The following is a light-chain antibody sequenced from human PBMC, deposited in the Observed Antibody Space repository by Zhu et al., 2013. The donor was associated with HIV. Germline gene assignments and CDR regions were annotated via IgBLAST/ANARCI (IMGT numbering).Light chain of an antibody. CDR1: QSVGTW. V-gene: IGKV1-5*01. CDR3: QQYHRDST. CDR2: DAS. J-gene: IGKJ1*01. Sequence: DIQLTQSPSTLYASVGDRVTITCRASQSVGTWLAWYQQRPGKAPKLLIYDASSLQSGVSSRFSGSGSGTEFTLTVSSLQPDDFATYYCQQYHRDSTFGQGTKVDVK.